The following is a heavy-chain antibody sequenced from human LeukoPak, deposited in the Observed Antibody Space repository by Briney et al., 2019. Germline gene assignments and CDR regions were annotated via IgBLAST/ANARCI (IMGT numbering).Heavy chain of an antibody. D-gene: IGHD1-26*01. CDR1: GVAITGGANC. J-gene: IGHJ4*02. V-gene: IGHV4-30-4*01. CDR3: ARDGIRDYCGRYYGFDF. CDR2: IYYSGST. Sequence: SQTLCLSCAVSGVAITGGANCWGWIRQPRGNCLEWVEYIYYSGSTYYNPSIIGRATISVDTTKTQFSLKLSSVTAAAPGLYFCARDGIRDYCGRYYGFDFWGKGPRVRVSS.